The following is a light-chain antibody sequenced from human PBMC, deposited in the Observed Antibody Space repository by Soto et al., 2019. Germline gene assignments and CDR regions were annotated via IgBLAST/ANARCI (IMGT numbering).Light chain of an antibody. V-gene: IGLV1-44*01. CDR1: SSNIGSNT. J-gene: IGLJ3*02. CDR2: KSN. CDR3: AAWDDSLNGRV. Sequence: QSVLTQPPSASATPGQRVTISCSGSSSNIGSNTVNWYQQLPGTAPKLLIYKSNQRPSGVPDRFSGSKSGTSASLAISGLQSEDEDDYYCAAWDDSLNGRVFGGGTKLTVL.